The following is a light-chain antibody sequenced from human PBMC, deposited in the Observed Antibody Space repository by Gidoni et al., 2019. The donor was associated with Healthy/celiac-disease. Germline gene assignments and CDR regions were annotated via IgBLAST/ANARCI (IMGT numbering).Light chain of an antibody. CDR2: DAS. Sequence: EIVLTQSTATLSLSPGERATLSCRASQSVSSYLAWYQQKPGPAPRLLIYDASNRATGIPARFSGSGSVTDFTLTISSLEPEDFAVYYCQQRSNWPPFTFXPXTKVDIK. V-gene: IGKV3-11*01. CDR3: QQRSNWPPFT. J-gene: IGKJ3*01. CDR1: QSVSSY.